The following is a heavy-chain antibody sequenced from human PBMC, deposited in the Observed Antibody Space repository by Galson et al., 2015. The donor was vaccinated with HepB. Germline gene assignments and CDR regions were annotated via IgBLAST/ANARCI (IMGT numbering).Heavy chain of an antibody. Sequence: SVKVSCKASGYTFTSHDIIWVRQATGQGLEWMGWMNPNSGNTGYAEKFKGRVTMPRYTSKSTAYMELSSLTSEDTAVYYCARGPRDDYVWGSYRYRGDVWGQGTTVTVSS. CDR3: ARGPRDDYVWGSYRYRGDV. D-gene: IGHD3-16*02. V-gene: IGHV1-8*01. J-gene: IGHJ6*02. CDR2: MNPNSGNT. CDR1: GYTFTSHD.